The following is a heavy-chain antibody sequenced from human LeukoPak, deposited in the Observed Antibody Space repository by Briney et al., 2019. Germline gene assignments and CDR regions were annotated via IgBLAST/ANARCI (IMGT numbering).Heavy chain of an antibody. V-gene: IGHV3-7*01. CDR3: AREGSWERWLQSYPNFDY. J-gene: IGHJ4*02. Sequence: GGSLRLSCAASGFTFSSYWMSWVRQAPGKGLEWVANIKQDGSEKYYVDSVKGRFTISRDNAKNSLYLQMNSLRAEDTAVYYCAREGSWERWLQSYPNFDYWGQGTLVTVSS. CDR2: IKQDGSEK. CDR1: GFTFSSYW. D-gene: IGHD5-24*01.